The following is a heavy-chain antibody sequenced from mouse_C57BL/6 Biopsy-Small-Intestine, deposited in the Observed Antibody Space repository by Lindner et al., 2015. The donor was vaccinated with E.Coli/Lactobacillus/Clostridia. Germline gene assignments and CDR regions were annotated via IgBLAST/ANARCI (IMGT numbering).Heavy chain of an antibody. CDR2: ISSGSSTI. Sequence: VQLQESGGGLVRPGGSLKLSCAASGFTFSDYGMHWVRQAPEKGLEWVAYISSGSSTIYYADTVKGRFTISRDNAKNTLFLQMTSLRSEDTAMYYCARGSSSGLDYWGQGTTLTVSS. V-gene: IGHV5-17*01. J-gene: IGHJ2*01. D-gene: IGHD3-2*02. CDR3: ARGSSSGLDY. CDR1: GFTFSDYG.